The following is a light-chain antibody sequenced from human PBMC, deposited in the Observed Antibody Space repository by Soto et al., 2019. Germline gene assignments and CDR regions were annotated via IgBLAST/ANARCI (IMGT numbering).Light chain of an antibody. CDR3: QQYTNWPPLT. J-gene: IGKJ5*01. V-gene: IGKV3-15*01. CDR2: GAS. Sequence: EIVMTQSPATLSVSPGERATLSCRASQSVSSNLAWYQQKPGQAPRLLIYGASTRATGIPARFSGSGSGTEFTLTISSLQSEDVAVYYCQQYTNWPPLTFGQGTRLEIK. CDR1: QSVSSN.